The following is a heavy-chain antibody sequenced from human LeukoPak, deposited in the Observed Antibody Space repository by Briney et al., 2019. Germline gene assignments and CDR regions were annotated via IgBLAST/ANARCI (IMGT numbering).Heavy chain of an antibody. D-gene: IGHD6-19*01. V-gene: IGHV5-51*04. Sequence: GESLKISCQGSGYSFITYWIGWVRQMPGKGLEWMGLIYPGDADTRYSTSFQGQVTISADNPINTAYLQWSSLKASATPLYYCARKYSSGWTKWGQGTLVTVSS. CDR3: ARKYSSGWTK. J-gene: IGHJ4*02. CDR1: GYSFITYW. CDR2: IYPGDADT.